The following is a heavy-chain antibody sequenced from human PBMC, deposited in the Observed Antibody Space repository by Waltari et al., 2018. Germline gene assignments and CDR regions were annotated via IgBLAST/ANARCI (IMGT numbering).Heavy chain of an antibody. Sequence: QVQLVQSGAEVNKPGSSVKVSCKASGDTSTGYFSHRGHQAPGQGLEWMGRINPNSGGTNYAQKVQGRVTMTRDTSISTAYMERSRLRSDDTAVYYCARVTAVQGVKSLWGQGTLVTVSS. D-gene: IGHD3-10*01. CDR3: ARVTAVQGVKSL. CDR1: GDTSTGYF. J-gene: IGHJ4*02. CDR2: INPNSGGT. V-gene: IGHV1-2*06.